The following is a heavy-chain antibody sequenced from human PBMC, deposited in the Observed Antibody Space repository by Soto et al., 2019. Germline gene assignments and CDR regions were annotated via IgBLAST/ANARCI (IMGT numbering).Heavy chain of an antibody. V-gene: IGHV3-7*01. CDR1: GFTFSSYW. CDR2: IKQDGSEK. J-gene: IGHJ4*02. CDR3: ARERPGNWNYMDY. Sequence: GGSLRLSCAASGFTFSSYWMSWVRQAPGKGLEWVANIKQDGSEKYYVDSVKGRFTISRDNAKNSLYLQMNSLRAEDTAVYYCARERPGNWNYMDYWGQGTLVTVSS. D-gene: IGHD1-1*01.